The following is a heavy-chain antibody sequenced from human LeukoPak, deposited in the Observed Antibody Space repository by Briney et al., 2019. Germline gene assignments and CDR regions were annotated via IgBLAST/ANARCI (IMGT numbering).Heavy chain of an antibody. CDR3: AGGDIYYGSGSYYKGRWFDP. V-gene: IGHV4-34*01. J-gene: IGHJ5*02. Sequence: SETLSLTCAVYGGSFNGYYWSWNRQPPGRGLEWIGEINHSGSTNYNPSLKSRVTISVDTSKNQFSLKLSSVTAADTAVYYCAGGDIYYGSGSYYKGRWFDPWGQGTLVTVSS. CDR2: INHSGST. CDR1: GGSFNGYY. D-gene: IGHD3-10*01.